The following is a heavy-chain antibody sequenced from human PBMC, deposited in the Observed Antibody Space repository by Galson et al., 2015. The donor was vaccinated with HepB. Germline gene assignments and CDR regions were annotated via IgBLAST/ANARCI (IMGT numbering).Heavy chain of an antibody. D-gene: IGHD6-6*01. Sequence: SVKVSCKASGGSFRNYALSWVRQAPGQGLEWMGGIIPIHNSSNYAQRFQGRVTIIADISSDTAYMDLSSLRPEDTAVYYCARGAVISARQYFFYYMDLWGRGTTVTVSS. V-gene: IGHV1-69*10. J-gene: IGHJ6*03. CDR2: IIPIHNSS. CDR1: GGSFRNYA. CDR3: ARGAVISARQYFFYYMDL.